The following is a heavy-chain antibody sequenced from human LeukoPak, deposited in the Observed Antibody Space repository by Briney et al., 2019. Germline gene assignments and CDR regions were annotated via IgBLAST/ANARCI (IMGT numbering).Heavy chain of an antibody. J-gene: IGHJ3*02. CDR3: ARDYYDSSGYYYGRSGDAFDI. V-gene: IGHV1-69*05. D-gene: IGHD3-22*01. Sequence: SVKVSCKASGGTFSSYAISWVRQAPGQGLEWMGRIIPIFGTANYAQKFQGRVTITTDESTSTAYMEMSSLRSEDTAVYYCARDYYDSSGYYYGRSGDAFDIWGQGTMVTVSS. CDR1: GGTFSSYA. CDR2: IIPIFGTA.